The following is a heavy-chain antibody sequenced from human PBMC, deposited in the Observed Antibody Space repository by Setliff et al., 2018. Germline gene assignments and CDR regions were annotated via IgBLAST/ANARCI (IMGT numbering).Heavy chain of an antibody. J-gene: IGHJ4*02. CDR2: INPNSGGT. D-gene: IGHD3-22*01. CDR3: ARAPAYAGNLMVVVTTEGYYFDS. CDR1: GYTFTGYY. V-gene: IGHV1-2*02. Sequence: GASVKVSCKASGYTFTGYYMHWVRQAPGQGLEWMGWINPNSGGTNYAQKFHGRVTMTRNTSISTAYMELNSLRSEDTAVYFCARAPAYAGNLMVVVTTEGYYFDSWGQGTLVTVSS.